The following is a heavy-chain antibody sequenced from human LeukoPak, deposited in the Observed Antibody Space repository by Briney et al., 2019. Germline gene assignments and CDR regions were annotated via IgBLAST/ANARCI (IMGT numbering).Heavy chain of an antibody. V-gene: IGHV4-4*07. J-gene: IGHJ4*02. D-gene: IGHD1-26*01. CDR1: GGSISGYF. Sequence: SETLSLTCTVSGGSISGYFWSWIRQPAGKGLEWIGRIYSSGSNNYNPSLKSRVTMSLDTSKNHLSLNLSSVTAADTAVYYCAREPTTGREPTSGRPLDYWGQGTLVTVSS. CDR3: AREPTTGREPTSGRPLDY. CDR2: IYSSGSN.